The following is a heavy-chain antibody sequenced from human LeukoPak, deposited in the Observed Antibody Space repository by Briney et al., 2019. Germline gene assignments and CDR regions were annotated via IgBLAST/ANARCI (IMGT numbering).Heavy chain of an antibody. J-gene: IGHJ6*03. CDR2: ISSSSSYI. V-gene: IGHV3-21*01. CDR3: ARGYCSSTSCYVYYYYYMDV. Sequence: PGGSLRLSCAASGFTFSSYSLTWVRQAPGKGLEWVSSISSSSSYIYYADSVKGRFTISRDNAKNSLYLQMNILRAEDTAVYYCARGYCSSTSCYVYYYYYMDVWGKGTTVTVSS. D-gene: IGHD2-2*01. CDR1: GFTFSSYS.